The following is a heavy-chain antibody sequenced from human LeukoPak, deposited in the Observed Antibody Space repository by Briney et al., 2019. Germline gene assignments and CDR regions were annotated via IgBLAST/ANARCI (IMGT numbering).Heavy chain of an antibody. CDR1: GFTFSSYG. V-gene: IGHV3-23*01. CDR2: LSHSFGST. Sequence: GGSLRLSCAASGFTFSSYGMSWVRQAPGKGLEWVSALSHSFGSTYYADSVKGRFTISRDNSKNTLYLQMSSLRAEDTAVYYCAKGGSSSWDYFDYWGQGTLVTVSS. J-gene: IGHJ4*02. CDR3: AKGGSSSWDYFDY. D-gene: IGHD6-13*01.